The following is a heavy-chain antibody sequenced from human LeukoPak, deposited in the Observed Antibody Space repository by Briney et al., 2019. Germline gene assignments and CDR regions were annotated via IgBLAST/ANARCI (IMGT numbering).Heavy chain of an antibody. CDR1: GGSISSHY. D-gene: IGHD3-22*01. V-gene: IGHV4-59*11. CDR3: AGDYYDSSGYYYGDAFDI. Sequence: SETLSLTCTVSGGSISSHYWSWIRQPPGKVLEWIGSIYYSGSTNYNPSLKSRVTISVDTSKNKFSLKLSSVTAADTAVYYWAGDYYDSSGYYYGDAFDIWGQGTMVTVSS. CDR2: IYYSGST. J-gene: IGHJ3*02.